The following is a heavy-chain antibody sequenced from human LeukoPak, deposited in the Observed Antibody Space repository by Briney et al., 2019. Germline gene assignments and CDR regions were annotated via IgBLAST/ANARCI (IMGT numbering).Heavy chain of an antibody. CDR1: GFTFDDYA. J-gene: IGHJ4*02. CDR2: ISWNSGSI. CDR3: AKGYYYDSSGYLDY. Sequence: PVRSLRLSCAASGFTFDDYAMHWVRQAPGKGLEWVSGISWNSGSIGYADSVKGRFTISRDNAKNSLYLQMNSLRAEDMALYYCAKGYYYDSSGYLDYWGQGTLVTVSS. V-gene: IGHV3-9*03. D-gene: IGHD3-22*01.